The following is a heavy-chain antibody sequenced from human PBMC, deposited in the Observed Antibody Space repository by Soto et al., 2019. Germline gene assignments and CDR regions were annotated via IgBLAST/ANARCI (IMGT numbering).Heavy chain of an antibody. CDR2: ISSSSNTI. J-gene: IGHJ5*02. V-gene: IGHV3-48*01. CDR3: ARFPIYCSGGSCYTSWFDA. CDR1: GFTFSSYS. D-gene: IGHD2-15*01. Sequence: EVQLVESGGGLVQPGGSLRLSCVASGFTFSSYSMNWVRQAPGKGLEWVSYISSSSNTIHYADSVKGRFTIPRDNAKDSLYLQLNSLRADDPAVYYCARFPIYCSGGSCYTSWFDAWGQGTLVTVSS.